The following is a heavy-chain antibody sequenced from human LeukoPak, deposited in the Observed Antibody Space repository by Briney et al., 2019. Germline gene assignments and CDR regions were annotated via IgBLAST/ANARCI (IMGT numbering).Heavy chain of an antibody. V-gene: IGHV4-59*08. J-gene: IGHJ4*02. CDR1: GGSISSYY. D-gene: IGHD2-15*01. CDR3: ARGRTGYCSGGSCYPKKYYFDY. Sequence: SETLSLTCTVSGGSISSYYWSWIRQPPGKGLEWIGYIYYSGSTNYNPSLKSRVTISVDTSKNQFSLKLSSVTAADTAVYYCARGRTGYCSGGSCYPKKYYFDYWGQGTLVTVSS. CDR2: IYYSGST.